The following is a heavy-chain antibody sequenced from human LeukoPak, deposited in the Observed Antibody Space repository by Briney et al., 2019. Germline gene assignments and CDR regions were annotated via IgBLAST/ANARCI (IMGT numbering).Heavy chain of an antibody. CDR1: GFTFSNYA. CDR2: ITGSGGNT. J-gene: IGHJ4*02. CDR3: AKWGDYDVLTGYYVSDY. D-gene: IGHD3-9*01. Sequence: GGPLRLSWAPSGFTFSNYAMSWVRRAPGKGLNWFSAITGSGGNTYYADSVKGRFTISRDNSKNTVFLQMNSLRAEDTAVYYCAKWGDYDVLTGYYVSDYWGQGTLVTVSS. V-gene: IGHV3-23*01.